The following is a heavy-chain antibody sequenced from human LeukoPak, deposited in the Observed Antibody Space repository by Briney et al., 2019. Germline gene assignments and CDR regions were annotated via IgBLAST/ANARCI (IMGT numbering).Heavy chain of an antibody. V-gene: IGHV3-7*05. CDR2: IKKDGSGK. Sequence: PGGSLRLSCAASGFTFSNYWMNWVRQAPGKGLEWVANIKKDGSGKYYVDSVKGRFTISRDNAKKSLYLEMNSLRAEDTAVYYCASPLLESGGNVHFGLWGRGTLVTVSS. CDR1: GFTFSNYW. J-gene: IGHJ2*01. CDR3: ASPLLESGGNVHFGL. D-gene: IGHD4-23*01.